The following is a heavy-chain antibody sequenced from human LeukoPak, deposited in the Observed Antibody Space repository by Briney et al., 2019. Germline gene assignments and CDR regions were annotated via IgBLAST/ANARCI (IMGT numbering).Heavy chain of an antibody. V-gene: IGHV1-2*02. J-gene: IGHJ4*02. D-gene: IGHD3-10*01. CDR2: LNPSSGAT. CDR3: ARDGALWVGDFTFYFDS. Sequence: GASVKVSCKASGYTFTGYYLQWVQQAPGLGLEWMGWLNPSSGATEYSQKFQGRVTITRDTSISTVYMELTRLRSDDTAVYFCARDGALWVGDFTFYFDSWGQGSLVTVSS. CDR1: GYTFTGYY.